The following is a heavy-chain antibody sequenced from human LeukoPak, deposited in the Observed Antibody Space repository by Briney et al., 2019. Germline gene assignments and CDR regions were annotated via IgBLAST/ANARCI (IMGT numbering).Heavy chain of an antibody. V-gene: IGHV3-20*04. D-gene: IGHD2-15*01. CDR3: ARRRRVVVVAAGGYYYYMDV. Sequence: PGGSLRLSCAASGFIFDDYGMSWVRQAPGKGLEWVSGINWNGGRTGYADSVKGRFTISRDNAKNSLYLQMNSLRAEDTALYYCARRRRVVVVAAGGYYYYMDVWGKGTTVTVSS. CDR2: INWNGGRT. J-gene: IGHJ6*03. CDR1: GFIFDDYG.